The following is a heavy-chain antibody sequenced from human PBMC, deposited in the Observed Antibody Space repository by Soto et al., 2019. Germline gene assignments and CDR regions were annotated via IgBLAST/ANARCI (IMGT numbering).Heavy chain of an antibody. CDR3: AGAGSPSSRSYYSCGKDV. D-gene: IGHD6-6*01. Sequence: ASVKVSCKASGGTFSSYAISWVRQAPGQGLEWMGGIIPIFGTANYAQKFQGRVTITADKSTSTAYMELSSLRSEDTAVYYCAGAGSPSSRSYYSCGKDVWGQGTTVTVSS. CDR1: GGTFSSYA. V-gene: IGHV1-69*06. J-gene: IGHJ6*02. CDR2: IIPIFGTA.